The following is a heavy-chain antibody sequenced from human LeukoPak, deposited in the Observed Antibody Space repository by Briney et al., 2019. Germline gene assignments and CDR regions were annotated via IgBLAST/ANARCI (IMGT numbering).Heavy chain of an antibody. J-gene: IGHJ4*02. CDR3: ARGDTAIDY. Sequence: GGSLRLSCAASGFTFSSYSMNWVRQAPGKGLEGVSYISSSSSTIYYADSVKGRFTISRDNAKNSLYLQMNSLRAEDTAVYYCARGDTAIDYWGQGTLVTVSS. CDR2: ISSSSSTI. V-gene: IGHV3-48*01. D-gene: IGHD5-18*01. CDR1: GFTFSSYS.